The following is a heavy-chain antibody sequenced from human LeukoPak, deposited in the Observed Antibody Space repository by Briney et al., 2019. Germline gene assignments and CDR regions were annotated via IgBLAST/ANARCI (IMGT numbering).Heavy chain of an antibody. J-gene: IGHJ4*02. CDR1: GFTFSTYG. D-gene: IGHD5-18*01. CDR3: AKDGTSWIQLWGYYFDC. CDR2: ISYDGSNK. Sequence: GRSLRLSCAASGFTFSTYGMHWVRQAPGKGLEWVAVISYDGSNKYYADSVKGRFTISRDNSKNTLYLQMNSLRAEDTAVYYCAKDGTSWIQLWGYYFDCWGQGTLVTVSS. V-gene: IGHV3-30*18.